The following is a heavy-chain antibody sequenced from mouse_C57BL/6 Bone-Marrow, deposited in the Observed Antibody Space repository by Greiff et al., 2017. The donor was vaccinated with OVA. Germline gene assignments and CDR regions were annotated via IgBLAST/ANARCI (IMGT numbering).Heavy chain of an antibody. Sequence: EVQLQESGTVLARPGASVKMSCKTSGYTFTSYWMHWVKQRPGQGLEWIGAIYPGNSDTSYNQKFKGKAKLTAVTSASTAYMELSSLTNEDSAVYYCTREITTLYYYAMDYWGQGTSVTVSS. CDR2: IYPGNSDT. J-gene: IGHJ4*01. CDR3: TREITTLYYYAMDY. CDR1: GYTFTSYW. V-gene: IGHV1-5*01. D-gene: IGHD2-4*01.